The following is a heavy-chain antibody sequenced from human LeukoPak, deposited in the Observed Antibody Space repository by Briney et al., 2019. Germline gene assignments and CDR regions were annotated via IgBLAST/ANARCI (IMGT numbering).Heavy chain of an antibody. Sequence: PSETLSLTCTVSGGSINNYYWGWIRQPPGKGLEWIGSIYYSGSTYYNPSLKSRVTISVDTSKNQFSLKLSSVTAADTAVYYCARDNWGSSWSSFDYWGQGTLVTVSS. CDR1: GGSINNYY. D-gene: IGHD6-13*01. CDR3: ARDNWGSSWSSFDY. V-gene: IGHV4-39*07. J-gene: IGHJ4*02. CDR2: IYYSGST.